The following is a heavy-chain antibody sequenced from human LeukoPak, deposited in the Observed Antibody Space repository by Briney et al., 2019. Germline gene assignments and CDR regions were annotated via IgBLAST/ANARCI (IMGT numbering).Heavy chain of an antibody. V-gene: IGHV3-7*01. CDR2: IKQDGSEK. D-gene: IGHD2-15*01. J-gene: IGHJ4*02. CDR1: GFTFSNYW. Sequence: PGGSLRLSCAASGFTFSNYWMSWVRQAPGKGLEWVANIKQDGSEKYYVDSVKGRFTISRDDAKTSVYLQMNSLRAEDTAVYYCARNKGWELPAELDSWGQGTLVTVSS. CDR3: ARNKGWELPAELDS.